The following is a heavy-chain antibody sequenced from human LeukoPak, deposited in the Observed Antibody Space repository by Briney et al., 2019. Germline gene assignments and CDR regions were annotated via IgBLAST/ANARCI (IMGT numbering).Heavy chain of an antibody. J-gene: IGHJ3*02. CDR1: GGTFSSYT. D-gene: IGHD3-10*01. V-gene: IGHV1-8*02. Sequence: ASVKVSCKASGGTFSSYTISWVRQAPGQGLEWMGWMNPNSGNTGYAQKFQGRVTMTRNTSISTAYMELSSLRSEDTAVYYCATVGGSGSYDAFDIWGQGTMVTVSS. CDR3: ATVGGSGSYDAFDI. CDR2: MNPNSGNT.